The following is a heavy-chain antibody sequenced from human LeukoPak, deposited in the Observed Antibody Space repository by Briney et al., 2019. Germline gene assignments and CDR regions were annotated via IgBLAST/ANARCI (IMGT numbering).Heavy chain of an antibody. CDR1: VYTFTRYD. Sequence: ASLKVSCKASVYTFTRYDFNWVRQATVEGLEWMGWMNPNSGNTEYAQKFQGTDTMTSDTSISTAYMELSSLRSEDTAVYYCARGIPAAAGGNGFDLWGQGTLVTVSS. J-gene: IGHJ5*02. CDR3: ARGIPAAAGGNGFDL. V-gene: IGHV1-8*01. CDR2: MNPNSGNT. D-gene: IGHD6-25*01.